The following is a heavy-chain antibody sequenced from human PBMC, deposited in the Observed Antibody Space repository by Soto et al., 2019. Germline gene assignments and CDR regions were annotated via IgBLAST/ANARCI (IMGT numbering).Heavy chain of an antibody. CDR1: GFTFSGSA. CDR3: ARDRLVAATSAPPYYYFGMDV. Sequence: EVQLVESGGGLVQPGGSLKLSCAASGFTFSGSAMHWVRQASGKGLEWVGRIRSKANSYATAYAVSVKGRFTISRDDSKNTAYLQMNSLRAEDTAVYYCARDRLVAATSAPPYYYFGMDVWGQGTTVTVSS. V-gene: IGHV3-73*02. D-gene: IGHD2-15*01. J-gene: IGHJ6*02. CDR2: IRSKANSYAT.